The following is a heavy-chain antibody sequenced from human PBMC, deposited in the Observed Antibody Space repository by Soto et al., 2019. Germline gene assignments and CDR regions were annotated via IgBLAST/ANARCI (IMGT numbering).Heavy chain of an antibody. Sequence: GGSLRLSCAASGFTFSSYSMNWVRQAPGKGLEWVSSISSSSSYIYYADSLKGRFTYSRDNAKNSLYLQMNSLRAEDTAVYYCARERGNTYSSSWYYWFYPWGQGTLVTVSS. D-gene: IGHD6-13*01. CDR1: GFTFSSYS. J-gene: IGHJ5*02. CDR3: ARERGNTYSSSWYYWFYP. V-gene: IGHV3-21*01. CDR2: ISSSSSYI.